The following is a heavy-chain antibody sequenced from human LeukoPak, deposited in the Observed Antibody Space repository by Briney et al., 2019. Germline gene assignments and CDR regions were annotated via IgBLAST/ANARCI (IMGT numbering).Heavy chain of an antibody. CDR3: ARGRWGGFLEWLSPQDV. CDR2: IIPMFGTA. Sequence: GASVNVSCKASGGTFSSYAISWVRQAPGQGLEWMGGIIPMFGTANYAQKFQGRVTITADESTSTAYMELSSLRSEDTAVYYCARGRWGGFLEWLSPQDVWGQGTTVTVSS. V-gene: IGHV1-69*13. D-gene: IGHD3-3*01. CDR1: GGTFSSYA. J-gene: IGHJ6*02.